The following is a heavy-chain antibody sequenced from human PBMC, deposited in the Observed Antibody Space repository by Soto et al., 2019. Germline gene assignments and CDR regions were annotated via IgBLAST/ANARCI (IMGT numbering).Heavy chain of an antibody. V-gene: IGHV3-48*03. CDR2: ISSSGSTI. CDR1: GFTFSSYE. J-gene: IGHJ6*02. Sequence: EVQLVESGGGLVQPGGSLRLSCAASGFTFSSYEMNWVRQAPGKGLEWVSYISSSGSTIYYADSVKGRFTISRDNAKNSLYLQMNSLRAEDTAVYYCARDSPYYDFWSGYYTDYYYGMDVWGQGTTVTVSS. CDR3: ARDSPYYDFWSGYYTDYYYGMDV. D-gene: IGHD3-3*01.